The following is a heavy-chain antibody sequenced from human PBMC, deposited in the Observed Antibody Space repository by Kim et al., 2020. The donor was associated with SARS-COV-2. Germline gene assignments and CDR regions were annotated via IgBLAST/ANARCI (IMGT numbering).Heavy chain of an antibody. Sequence: GGSLRLSCAASGFTFSSYGMHWVRQAPGKGLEWVAVISYDGSNKYYADSVKGRFTISRDNSKNTLYLQMNSLRAEDTAVYYCAKDRKKRGDPAGGMHVWGQGTTVTVSS. CDR2: ISYDGSNK. V-gene: IGHV3-30*18. CDR3: AKDRKKRGDPAGGMHV. D-gene: IGHD2-21*01. J-gene: IGHJ6*02. CDR1: GFTFSSYG.